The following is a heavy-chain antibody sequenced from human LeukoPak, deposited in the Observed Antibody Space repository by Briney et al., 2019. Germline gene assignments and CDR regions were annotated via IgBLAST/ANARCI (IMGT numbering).Heavy chain of an antibody. V-gene: IGHV3-48*03. CDR1: GFTFSSYE. CDR2: IGSSGSSI. D-gene: IGHD1-26*01. J-gene: IGHJ4*02. CDR3: ATVGRPTKGGY. Sequence: PGGSLRLSCAASGFTFSSYEMNWVRQAPGKGLEWVSYIGSSGSSIYYADSVKGRFTISRDNAKNSLHLQMNSLRAEDTAVYYCATVGRPTKGGYWGQGTLVTVSS.